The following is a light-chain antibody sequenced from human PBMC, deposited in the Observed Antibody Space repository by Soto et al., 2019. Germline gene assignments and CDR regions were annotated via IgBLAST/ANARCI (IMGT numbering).Light chain of an antibody. J-gene: IGKJ2*01. CDR2: KAS. Sequence: DIQMTQSPSTLSASVGDRVTITCRASQSISSWLAWYQQKPGNAPKVLIYKASNLETGVPSRFSGSGSETEFTLTFSSLQPDDFATYYCQQYNGYPYTFGQGTKLEIK. CDR1: QSISSW. V-gene: IGKV1-5*03. CDR3: QQYNGYPYT.